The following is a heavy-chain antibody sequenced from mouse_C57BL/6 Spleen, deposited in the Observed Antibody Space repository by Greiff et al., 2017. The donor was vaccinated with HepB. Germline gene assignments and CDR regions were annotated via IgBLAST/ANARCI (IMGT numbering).Heavy chain of an antibody. CDR3: TTITTVPSQTRNY. D-gene: IGHD1-1*01. CDR1: GFNIKDYY. CDR2: IDPEDGDT. Sequence: VQLKQSGAELVRPGAPVKLSCTASGFNIKDYYMHWVKQRPEQGLEWIGRIDPEDGDTEYAPKFQGKATMTADTSSNTAYLQLSSLTSEDTAVYYCTTITTVPSQTRNYWGQGTTLTVSS. J-gene: IGHJ2*01. V-gene: IGHV14-1*01.